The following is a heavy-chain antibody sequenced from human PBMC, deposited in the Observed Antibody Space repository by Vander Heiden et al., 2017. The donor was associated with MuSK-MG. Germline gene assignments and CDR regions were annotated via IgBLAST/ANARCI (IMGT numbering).Heavy chain of an antibody. J-gene: IGHJ6*02. CDR1: GYSFTSYW. Sequence: EVQLVQSGAEVKKPGESLKISCKGSGYSFTSYWIGWVRQMPGKGLEWMGIIYPGDSDTRYSPSFQGQVTISADKSISTAYLQWSSLKASDTAMYYCATFSYCGGDCFGSAAYYYGMDVWGQGTTVTVSS. CDR3: ATFSYCGGDCFGSAAYYYGMDV. D-gene: IGHD2-21*02. V-gene: IGHV5-51*01. CDR2: IYPGDSDT.